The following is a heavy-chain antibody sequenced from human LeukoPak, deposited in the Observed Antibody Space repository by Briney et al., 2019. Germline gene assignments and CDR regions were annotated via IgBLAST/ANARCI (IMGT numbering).Heavy chain of an antibody. CDR3: ARNENSGWGYFDY. CDR1: GFTFSSTS. Sequence: GGSLRLSRAASGFTFSSTSMSWVRQAPGKGLEWVAVTVGGGDGTYYADSVKGRFTISRDNSKDTLYLQMNSLRAEDTAVYYCARNENSGWGYFDYWGQGTLVTVSS. D-gene: IGHD5-12*01. J-gene: IGHJ4*02. V-gene: IGHV3-23*01. CDR2: TVGGGDGT.